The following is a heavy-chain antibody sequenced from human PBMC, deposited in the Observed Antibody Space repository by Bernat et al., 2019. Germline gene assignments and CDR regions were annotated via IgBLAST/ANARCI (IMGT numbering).Heavy chain of an antibody. J-gene: IGHJ4*02. V-gene: IGHV3-23*01. Sequence: EVQLMESGGGLVQPGGSLRLSCAASGFTFSNHAMNWVRQAPGKGLDWVSGISGNGIDTYYADSVKGRFTSSRDNSKNTMYLQLNSLRAEDTAVYYCAKSATGTTFGSHYWGQGTLVTVSS. CDR1: GFTFSNHA. D-gene: IGHD1-7*01. CDR3: AKSATGTTFGSHY. CDR2: ISGNGIDT.